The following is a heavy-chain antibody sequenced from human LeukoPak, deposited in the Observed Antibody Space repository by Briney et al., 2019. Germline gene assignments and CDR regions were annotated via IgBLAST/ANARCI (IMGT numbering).Heavy chain of an antibody. Sequence: PGGSLRLSCAASGSTFSRYWMNWVRQAPGKGLEWVASIKEDGSEKSYVDSVKGRFTISRDNAKNSLYLQMNSLRAEDTAVYYCVSCGTTTCIIRFDHWGQGTLVTVSS. CDR1: GSTFSRYW. J-gene: IGHJ4*02. CDR2: IKEDGSEK. CDR3: VSCGTTTCIIRFDH. V-gene: IGHV3-7*01. D-gene: IGHD2-2*01.